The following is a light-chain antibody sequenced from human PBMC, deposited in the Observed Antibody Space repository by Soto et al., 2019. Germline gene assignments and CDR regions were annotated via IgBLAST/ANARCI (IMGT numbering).Light chain of an antibody. V-gene: IGLV2-11*01. J-gene: IGLJ3*02. Sequence: QSALTQPPSVSGSPGQSVTISCTGTSSDVGGYDYVSWYQQHPGKAPKLMIYDVTKRPSGVPDRFSGSKSGNTASLTISGLQAEDEADYYCCSYAGFYSGVFGGGTKLTVL. CDR3: CSYAGFYSGV. CDR2: DVT. CDR1: SSDVGGYDY.